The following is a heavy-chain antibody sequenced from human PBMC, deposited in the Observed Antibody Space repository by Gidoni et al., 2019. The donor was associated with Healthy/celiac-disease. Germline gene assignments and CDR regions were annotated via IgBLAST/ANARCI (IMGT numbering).Heavy chain of an antibody. V-gene: IGHV1-18*01. Sequence: QVQLVQSGAEVKKPGASVTVSCKASGYTFTSYGISWVRQAPGQGLEWMGWISAYNGNTNYAQKLQGRVTMTTDTSTSTAYMELRSLRSDDTAVYYWARVIGSPTVPDITMIVVAFDYWGQGTLVTVSS. CDR3: ARVIGSPTVPDITMIVVAFDY. J-gene: IGHJ4*02. D-gene: IGHD3-22*01. CDR1: GYTFTSYG. CDR2: ISAYNGNT.